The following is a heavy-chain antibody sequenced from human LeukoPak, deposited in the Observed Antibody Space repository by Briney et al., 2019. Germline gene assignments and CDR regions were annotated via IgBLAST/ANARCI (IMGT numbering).Heavy chain of an antibody. CDR1: GYTFTRYV. CDR3: ASLPSSGWYSGRSNWFDP. J-gene: IGHJ5*02. D-gene: IGHD6-19*01. Sequence: SVKVSCKASGYTFTRYVMNWVRQAPGQGLEWMGGIIPIFGTANYARKFQGRVTITTDESTSTAYMELSSLRSEDTAVYYCASLPSSGWYSGRSNWFDPWGQGTLVTVSS. CDR2: IIPIFGTA. V-gene: IGHV1-69*05.